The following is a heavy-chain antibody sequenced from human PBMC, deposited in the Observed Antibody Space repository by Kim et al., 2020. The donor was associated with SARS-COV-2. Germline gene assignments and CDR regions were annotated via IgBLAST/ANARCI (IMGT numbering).Heavy chain of an antibody. V-gene: IGHV1-69*13. CDR3: ARAHGSGSYYYYYYGIDV. D-gene: IGHD3-10*01. Sequence: SVKVSCKASGGTFSSYAISWVRQAPGQGLEWMGGIIPIFGTANYAQKFQGRVTITADESTSTAYMELSSLRSEDTAVYYCARAHGSGSYYYYYYGIDVWGQGTTVTVSS. J-gene: IGHJ6*02. CDR2: IIPIFGTA. CDR1: GGTFSSYA.